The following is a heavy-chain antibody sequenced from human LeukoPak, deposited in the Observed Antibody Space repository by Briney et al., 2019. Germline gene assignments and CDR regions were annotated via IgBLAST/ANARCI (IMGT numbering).Heavy chain of an antibody. CDR2: SNPNSGGT. CDR1: GYTFTSYY. D-gene: IGHD2-2*01. J-gene: IGHJ4*02. V-gene: IGHV1-2*02. Sequence: ASVKLSCKASGYTFTSYYMHWMRQAPGQGLEWMGWSNPNSGGTNYAQKFQGRVTITSDKSTSTAYMELSSLRSEDTAVYYCARDGQDIVVVPAEYYFDYWGQGTLVSVCS. CDR3: ARDGQDIVVVPAEYYFDY.